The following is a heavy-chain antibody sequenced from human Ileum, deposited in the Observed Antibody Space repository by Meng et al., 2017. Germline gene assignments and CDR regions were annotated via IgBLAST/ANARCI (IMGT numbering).Heavy chain of an antibody. Sequence: QLQLQEAGPGLVKPAETLSQRCTVSGGSISSSSHCCDWIRQPPGKGLEWIGSICYSGNTYYNPSLKSRVSMSVDTSKKQISLKLNSVTAADTAVYYCARRTGEVDLLDYWGQGTLVTVSS. CDR2: ICYSGNT. CDR3: ARRTGEVDLLDY. V-gene: IGHV4-39*01. D-gene: IGHD7-27*01. J-gene: IGHJ4*02. CDR1: GGSISSSSHC.